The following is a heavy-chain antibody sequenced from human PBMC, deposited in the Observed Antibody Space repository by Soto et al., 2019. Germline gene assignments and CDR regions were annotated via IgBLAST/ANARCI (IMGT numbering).Heavy chain of an antibody. CDR1: GFTFSSYR. Sequence: GGSLRLSCAASGFTFSSYRMHWVRQAPGKGLVWVSRINSDGSSTSYADSVKGRFTISRDNAKNTLYLQMNSLRAEDTAVYYCARDVYDFWTIHDAFDIWGQGTMVTVSS. D-gene: IGHD3-3*01. CDR2: INSDGSST. CDR3: ARDVYDFWTIHDAFDI. V-gene: IGHV3-74*01. J-gene: IGHJ3*02.